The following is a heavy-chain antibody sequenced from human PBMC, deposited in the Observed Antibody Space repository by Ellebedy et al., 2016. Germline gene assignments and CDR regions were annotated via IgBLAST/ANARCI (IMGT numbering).Heavy chain of an antibody. Sequence: SETLSLTCAVYGGSFSGYYWSWIRQPPGKGLEWIGEINHSGSTNYNPSLKSRVTISVDTSKNQFSLKLSSVTAADTAVYYCARGVAAAGYYFDYWGQGTLVTVSS. D-gene: IGHD6-13*01. CDR1: GGSFSGYY. CDR3: ARGVAAAGYYFDY. J-gene: IGHJ4*02. CDR2: INHSGST. V-gene: IGHV4-34*01.